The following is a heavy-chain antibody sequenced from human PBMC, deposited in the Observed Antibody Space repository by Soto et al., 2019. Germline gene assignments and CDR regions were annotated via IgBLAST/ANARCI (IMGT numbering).Heavy chain of an antibody. Sequence: XSVKVSCKASVYTFTSYGISWVRQAPGQGLEWMGWISAYNGNTNYAQKLQGRVTMTTDTSTSTAYMELRSLRSDDTAVYYCARDRPLAARQRYYGMDVWGQGTTVTVSS. D-gene: IGHD6-6*01. CDR1: VYTFTSYG. CDR2: ISAYNGNT. CDR3: ARDRPLAARQRYYGMDV. J-gene: IGHJ6*02. V-gene: IGHV1-18*01.